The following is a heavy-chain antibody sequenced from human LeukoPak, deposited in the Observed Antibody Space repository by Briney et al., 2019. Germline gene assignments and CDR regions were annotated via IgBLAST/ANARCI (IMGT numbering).Heavy chain of an antibody. V-gene: IGHV4-34*01. CDR3: ARHAVVTDLLSYYYMDV. CDR2: INHSGSN. J-gene: IGHJ6*03. D-gene: IGHD4-23*01. CDR1: GGSFSGYY. Sequence: PSETLSLTCAVYGGSFSGYYWSWIRQPPGKGLEWIGEINHSGSNNYNPSLKSRVTISVDTSKNQFSLKLSSVTAADTAVYYCARHAVVTDLLSYYYMDVWGKGTTVTVSS.